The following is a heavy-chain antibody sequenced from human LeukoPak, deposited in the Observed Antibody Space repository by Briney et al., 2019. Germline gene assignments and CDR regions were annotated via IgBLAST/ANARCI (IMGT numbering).Heavy chain of an antibody. CDR3: ARDGDLVSGYDY. J-gene: IGHJ4*02. CDR2: ISYDGSNK. V-gene: IGHV3-30-3*01. CDR1: GFTFSSYA. Sequence: GGSLRLSCAASGFTFSSYAMHWVRQAPGKGLEWVAVISYDGSNKYYADSVKGRFTISRDNSKNTLYLQMNSLRAEDTAVYYCARDGDLVSGYDYWGQGTLVTVSS. D-gene: IGHD5-12*01.